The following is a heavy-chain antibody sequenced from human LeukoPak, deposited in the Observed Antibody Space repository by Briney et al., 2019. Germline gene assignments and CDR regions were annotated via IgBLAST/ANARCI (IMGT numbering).Heavy chain of an antibody. CDR2: IIPIFGTA. Sequence: ASVKLSCKASGGTFSSYAISWVRQAPGQGLEWMGGIIPIFGTANYAQKFQGRVTITTDESTSTAYMELSSLRSEDTAVYYCARGANYYDSSGYYPVPEYFQHWGQGTLVTVSS. J-gene: IGHJ1*01. CDR1: GGTFSSYA. V-gene: IGHV1-69*05. D-gene: IGHD3-22*01. CDR3: ARGANYYDSSGYYPVPEYFQH.